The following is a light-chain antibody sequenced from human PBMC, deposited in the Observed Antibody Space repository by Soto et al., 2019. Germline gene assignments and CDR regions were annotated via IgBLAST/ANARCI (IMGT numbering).Light chain of an antibody. Sequence: EIVLTQSPGTLSLSPGERATLSCRASQSFTSTSLAWYQQKPGQAPRLLISGASRRAAGIPDRFSGSGSGTDFTLIISRLESEDIAVYYFQQYDSSPRTFGQGNRVEIK. CDR2: GAS. V-gene: IGKV3-20*01. CDR1: QSFTSTS. CDR3: QQYDSSPRT. J-gene: IGKJ1*01.